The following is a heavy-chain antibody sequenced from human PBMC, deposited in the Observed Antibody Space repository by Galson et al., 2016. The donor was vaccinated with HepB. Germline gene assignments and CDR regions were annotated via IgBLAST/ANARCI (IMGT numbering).Heavy chain of an antibody. J-gene: IGHJ6*03. CDR2: INTDGSTT. V-gene: IGHV3-74*01. Sequence: SLRLSCAASGFTFSNYWMHWLRQAPGKGLVWVSRINTDGSTTNYADSVKGRFTISRDNAKNTVYLQMNSLRADDTAVYYCARGELRGYCVDVWGKGTTVTVSS. D-gene: IGHD1-7*01. CDR1: GFTFSNYW. CDR3: ARGELRGYCVDV.